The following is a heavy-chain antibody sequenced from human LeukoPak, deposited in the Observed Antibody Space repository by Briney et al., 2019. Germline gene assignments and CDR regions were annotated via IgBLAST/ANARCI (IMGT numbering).Heavy chain of an antibody. D-gene: IGHD6-19*01. CDR1: GFTFSSYA. Sequence: GGSLRLSCAASGFTFSSYAMSWVRQAPGKGLEWVSAISGSGGSTYYADSVKGRFTISRDNSKNTLFLQMNSLRAEDTAVYYCAKQCGGSDWFDAFDIWGQGTMVTVSS. CDR3: AKQCGGSDWFDAFDI. V-gene: IGHV3-23*01. J-gene: IGHJ3*02. CDR2: ISGSGGST.